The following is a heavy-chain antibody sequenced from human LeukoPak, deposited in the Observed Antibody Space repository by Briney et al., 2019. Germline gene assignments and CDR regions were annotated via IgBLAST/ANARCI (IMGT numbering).Heavy chain of an antibody. CDR1: GFTFTTYA. V-gene: IGHV3-23*01. Sequence: GGSLRLSCAASGFTFTTYAINWVRQAPGKGLEWVSGISADDKAYYSDSVKGRFTISKDNSKNTVSLQMSSLRAEDTALYYCAKDLALAGTGGGFDVWGQGTRVAVSS. J-gene: IGHJ3*01. CDR2: ISADDKA. D-gene: IGHD6-19*01. CDR3: AKDLALAGTGGGFDV.